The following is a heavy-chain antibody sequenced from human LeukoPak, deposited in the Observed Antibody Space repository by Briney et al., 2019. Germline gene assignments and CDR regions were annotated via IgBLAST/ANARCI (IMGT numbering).Heavy chain of an antibody. CDR3: ARGGIGWFDP. Sequence: PSETLSLTCAVYGGSFSGYYWSWIRQPPGKGLEWIGEINHSGSTNYNPSLKSRVTISVDTSKIQFSLKLSSVTAADTAVYYCARGGIGWFDPWGQGTLVTVSS. CDR1: GGSFSGYY. J-gene: IGHJ5*02. CDR2: INHSGST. V-gene: IGHV4-34*01.